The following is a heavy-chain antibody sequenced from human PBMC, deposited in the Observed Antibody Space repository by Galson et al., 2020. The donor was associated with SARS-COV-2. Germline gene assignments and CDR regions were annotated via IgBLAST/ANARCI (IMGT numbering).Heavy chain of an antibody. V-gene: IGHV5-51*01. Sequence: GESLKISCKGSGYTFGNYWIAWVRQRPGKGLEWMGLFYPDDSDATYSPSFQDQVTFSVDRSINTAYLHWSSLKASDTAIYYCARQADPTPAYKSGWFYFDHWGQGTLVTVSS. D-gene: IGHD6-19*01. CDR3: ARQADPTPAYKSGWFYFDH. J-gene: IGHJ4*02. CDR1: GYTFGNYW. CDR2: FYPDDSDA.